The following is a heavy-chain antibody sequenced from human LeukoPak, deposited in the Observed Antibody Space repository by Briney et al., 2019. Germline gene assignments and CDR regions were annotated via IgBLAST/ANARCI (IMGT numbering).Heavy chain of an antibody. V-gene: IGHV3-30*02. CDR1: GFVFRNYG. J-gene: IGHJ4*02. D-gene: IGHD3-22*01. Sequence: PGGSLRLSCQTSGFVFRNYGTHWVRQAPGKGLEWVAFVRYDGSNEYYADSVKGRFTISRDNSRNTLYLRMNSLRVEDTGVYSCAKDSNSGYVSVGPDYWGLGTLVTVSS. CDR3: AKDSNSGYVSVGPDY. CDR2: VRYDGSNE.